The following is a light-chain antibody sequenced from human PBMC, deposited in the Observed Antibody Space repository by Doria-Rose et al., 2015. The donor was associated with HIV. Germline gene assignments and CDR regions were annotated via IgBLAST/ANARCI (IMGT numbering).Light chain of an antibody. CDR3: QVSDSGREWGV. CDR2: DDD. V-gene: IGLV3-21*02. CDR1: NIVSRH. Sequence: VLTQPPSVSVDPGQTATIICGGNNIVSRHVHWYQQRPRQDTVLVVYDDDARPSGISGRFSGSNSGNTATLTISWVEAGDEADYYCQVSDSGREWGVFGSGTKVTAL. J-gene: IGLJ1*01.